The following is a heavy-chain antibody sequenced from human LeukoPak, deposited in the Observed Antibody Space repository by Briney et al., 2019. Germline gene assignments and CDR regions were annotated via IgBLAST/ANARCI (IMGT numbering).Heavy chain of an antibody. J-gene: IGHJ4*02. CDR3: TRGATIDSSLRGY. CDR1: GFTFGDYS. Sequence: PGRSLRLSCAASGFTFGDYSMSWVRQAPGKGLEWVAFIRTKAYGATTEYAPSVKGRFIISRDDSKRIAYLQMNSLKTEDTALYYCTRGATIDSSLRGYWGQGTPVTVSS. D-gene: IGHD3-10*01. V-gene: IGHV3-49*04. CDR2: IRTKAYGATT.